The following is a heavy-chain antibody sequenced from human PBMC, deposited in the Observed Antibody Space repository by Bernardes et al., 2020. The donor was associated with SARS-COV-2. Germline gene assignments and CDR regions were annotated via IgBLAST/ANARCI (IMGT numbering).Heavy chain of an antibody. Sequence: SETLSLTCAVSGASISSNSFYWGWIPQPKGKELEWIMNIYVSGTTYYNPSLKVRVTISTDTSRNQFSLKLSSETAADTAVYFCARSTRGWFPTDYWGQGTLVTVSS. CDR3: ARSTRGWFPTDY. J-gene: IGHJ4*01. D-gene: IGHD6-19*01. CDR2: IYVSGTT. V-gene: IGHV4-39*01. CDR1: GASISSNSFY.